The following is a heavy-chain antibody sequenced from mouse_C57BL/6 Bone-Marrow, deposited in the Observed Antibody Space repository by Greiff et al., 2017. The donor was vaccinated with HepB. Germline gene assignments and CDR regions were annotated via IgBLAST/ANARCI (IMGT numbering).Heavy chain of an antibody. J-gene: IGHJ2*01. V-gene: IGHV5-17*01. Sequence: EVQLQESGGGLVKPGGSLKLSCAASGFTFSDYGMHWVRQAPEKGLEWVAYISSGSSTIYYAETVKGRSTITRDNAKNTLFLQLTSLRSEDTAMYDCARPPGLGYWGQGTTLTVSS. CDR1: GFTFSDYG. CDR2: ISSGSSTI. CDR3: ARPPGLGY.